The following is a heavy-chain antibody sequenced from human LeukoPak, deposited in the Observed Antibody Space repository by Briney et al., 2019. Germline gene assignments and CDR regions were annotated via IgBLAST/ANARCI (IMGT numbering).Heavy chain of an antibody. D-gene: IGHD3-22*01. CDR1: GGTFSSYA. CDR2: IIPIFGTA. J-gene: IGHJ4*02. CDR3: ALARGGYYYVGFDY. V-gene: IGHV1-69*05. Sequence: SVKVSCKACGGTFSSYAISWVRQAPGQGLEWMGGIIPIFGTANYAQKFQGRVTITTDESTSTAYIELSSLRSEDTAVYYCALARGGYYYVGFDYWGQGTLVTVSS.